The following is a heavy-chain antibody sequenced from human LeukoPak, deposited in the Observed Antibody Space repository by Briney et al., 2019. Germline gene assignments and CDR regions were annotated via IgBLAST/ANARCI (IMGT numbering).Heavy chain of an antibody. V-gene: IGHV3-9*01. D-gene: IGHD1-1*01. J-gene: IGHJ3*02. Sequence: GRSLRLSCAASGFTFDDYAMHWVRQAPGKGLEWVSGISWNSGSIGYADSVKGRFTISRDNAKNSLYLQMNSLRAEDTAVYYCAMEGAEGLIWGQGTMVTVSS. CDR2: ISWNSGSI. CDR3: AMEGAEGLI. CDR1: GFTFDDYA.